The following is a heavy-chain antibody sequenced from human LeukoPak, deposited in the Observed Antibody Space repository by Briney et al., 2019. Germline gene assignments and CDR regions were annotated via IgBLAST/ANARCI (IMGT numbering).Heavy chain of an antibody. CDR3: ARGTITTVTDS. CDR1: GGSISSYY. D-gene: IGHD4-17*01. V-gene: IGHV4-59*12. Sequence: SETLSFTCTVSGGSISSYYWSWIRQPPGKGLEWIGYIYYSGNTNYNPSLESRVTISVDESKTQLSLRLESVTAADTAVYYCARGTITTVTDSWGPGTLVTVSS. CDR2: IYYSGNT. J-gene: IGHJ4*02.